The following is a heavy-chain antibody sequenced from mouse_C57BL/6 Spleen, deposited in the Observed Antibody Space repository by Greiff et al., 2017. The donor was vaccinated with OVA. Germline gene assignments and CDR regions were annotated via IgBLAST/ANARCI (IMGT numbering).Heavy chain of an antibody. V-gene: IGHV5-4*01. D-gene: IGHD1-1*01. Sequence: EVKLMESGGGLVKPGGSLKLSCAASGFTFSSYAISDVGSYTYYPDNVKGRFTISRDNAKNNLYLQMSHLKSEDKAMYYCARDMNYGSGYSEDYFDDWGQGTTLTVSS. CDR3: ARDMNYGSGYSEDYFDD. CDR1: GFTFSSYA. CDR2: SDVGSYT. J-gene: IGHJ2*01.